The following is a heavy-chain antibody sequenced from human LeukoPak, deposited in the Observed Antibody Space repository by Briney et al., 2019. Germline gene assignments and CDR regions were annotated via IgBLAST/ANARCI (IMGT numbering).Heavy chain of an antibody. CDR2: IRYDGSNK. V-gene: IGHV3-30*02. J-gene: IGHJ4*02. CDR1: GFTFSSYS. Sequence: PGGSLRLSCAASGFTFSSYSMNWVRQAPGKGLEWVAFIRYDGSNKYYADSVKGRFTISRDNSKNTLYLQMNSLRAEDTAVYYCAKGGGIVVVPAAGEALRVGLDYWGQGTLVTVSA. CDR3: AKGGGIVVVPAAGEALRVGLDY. D-gene: IGHD2-2*01.